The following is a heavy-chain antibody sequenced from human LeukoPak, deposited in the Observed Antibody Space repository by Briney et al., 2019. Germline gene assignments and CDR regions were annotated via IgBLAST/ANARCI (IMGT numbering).Heavy chain of an antibody. J-gene: IGHJ4*02. CDR1: GFTFDDYG. V-gene: IGHV3-53*01. CDR3: ARRAGAYSHPYDY. CDR2: IYSDNT. Sequence: PTGGSLRLSCAASGFTFDDYGMSWVRQAPGKGLEWVSFIYSDNTHYSDSVKGRFTISRDNSKNTLYLQMNSLRAEDTAVYYCARRAGAYSHPYDYWGQGTLVTVSS. D-gene: IGHD4/OR15-4a*01.